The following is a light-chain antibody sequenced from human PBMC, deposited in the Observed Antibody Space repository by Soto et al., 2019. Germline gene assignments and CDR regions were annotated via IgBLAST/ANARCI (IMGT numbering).Light chain of an antibody. CDR1: SSNIGINA. J-gene: IGLJ2*01. Sequence: QSVLTQPPSASGTPGQRVTISCSGSSSNIGINAVNWYQQLPGTAPKLLIYGDNSRPSGVPDRFSGSKSGTSASLAISGLQAEDEADYYCQSYDSSLSIVVFGGGTKLTVL. CDR2: GDN. CDR3: QSYDSSLSIVV. V-gene: IGLV1-44*01.